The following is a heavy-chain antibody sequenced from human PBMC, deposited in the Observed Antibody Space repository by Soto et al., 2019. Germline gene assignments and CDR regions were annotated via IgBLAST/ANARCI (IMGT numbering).Heavy chain of an antibody. D-gene: IGHD1-26*01. CDR1: GGTFGRNG. CDR3: ARGPSYSGSYLDY. Sequence: ASVKVSCKASGGTFGRNGITWIRQAPGQGLEWMGGVITTLGTANYAQKFQGRVKITADESTTTVYMELSSLRSEDTAVYYCARGPSYSGSYLDYWGQGTLVTVSS. V-gene: IGHV1-69*13. CDR2: VITTLGTA. J-gene: IGHJ4*02.